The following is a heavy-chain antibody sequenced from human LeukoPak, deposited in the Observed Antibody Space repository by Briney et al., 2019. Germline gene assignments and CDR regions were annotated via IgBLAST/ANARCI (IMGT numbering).Heavy chain of an antibody. Sequence: SETLSLTCTVSGGSISSYYWSWIRQPPGKGLEWIGYIYYSGSTNYNPSLKSRVTISVDTSKNQFSLKLSSVTAADTAVYYCARQGSGYFSYRGWFDPWGQGTLVTVSS. CDR2: IYYSGST. J-gene: IGHJ5*02. CDR3: ARQGSGYFSYRGWFDP. CDR1: GGSISSYY. D-gene: IGHD3-3*01. V-gene: IGHV4-59*08.